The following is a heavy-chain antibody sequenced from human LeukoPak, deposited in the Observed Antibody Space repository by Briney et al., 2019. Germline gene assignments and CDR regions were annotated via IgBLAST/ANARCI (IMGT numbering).Heavy chain of an antibody. D-gene: IGHD2-21*02. CDR1: GFTFSSYS. J-gene: IGHJ4*02. Sequence: GGSLRLSCVASGFTFSSYSGIWVRQTPGKGLECVSSISSGSTYIYSADSVRGRFTISRDNAKNSLYLQMNSLRSEDTGLYFCARDLGSGDHGLLVWGQGTLLTVSS. V-gene: IGHV3-21*01. CDR3: ARDLGSGDHGLLV. CDR2: ISSGSTYI.